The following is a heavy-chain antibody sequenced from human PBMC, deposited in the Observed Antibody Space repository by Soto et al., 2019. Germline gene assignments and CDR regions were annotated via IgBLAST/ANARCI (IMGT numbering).Heavy chain of an antibody. CDR3: ARDRNQLLSEIWFDP. D-gene: IGHD2-2*01. Sequence: QVQLQESGPGLVKPSQPLSLTCTVSGGSISSGGYYWSWIRQHPGKGLEWIGYIYYSGSTYYNPSLKSRVTISVDTSKNQCSLKLSSVTAADTAVYYCARDRNQLLSEIWFDPWGQGTLVTVSS. J-gene: IGHJ5*02. CDR1: GGSISSGGYY. CDR2: IYYSGST. V-gene: IGHV4-31*03.